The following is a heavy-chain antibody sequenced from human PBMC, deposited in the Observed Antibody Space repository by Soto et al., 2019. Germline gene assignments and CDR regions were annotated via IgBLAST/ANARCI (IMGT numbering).Heavy chain of an antibody. CDR2: IIPIFGTA. CDR3: ATYYYDSSGSQGPFDY. J-gene: IGHJ4*02. CDR1: GGTFSSYD. V-gene: IGHV1-69*13. Sequence: ASVKVSCKASGGTFSSYDISWVRQSPGQGLEWMGGIIPIFGTANYAQKFQGRVTITADESTSTAYMELSSLRSEDTAVYYCATYYYDSSGSQGPFDYWGQGTLVTVSS. D-gene: IGHD3-22*01.